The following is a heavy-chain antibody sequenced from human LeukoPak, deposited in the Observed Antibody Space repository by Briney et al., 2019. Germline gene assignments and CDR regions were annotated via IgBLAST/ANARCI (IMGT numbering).Heavy chain of an antibody. CDR1: GFTFSNAW. J-gene: IGHJ4*02. Sequence: PGGSLRLSCAASGFTFSNAWMSWVRQAPGKGLEWVSVIYSGGSTYYADSVKGRFTISRDNSKNTLYLQMNSLRAEDTAVYYCARAMVRGVITQWGQGTLVTVSS. D-gene: IGHD3-10*01. CDR2: IYSGGST. CDR3: ARAMVRGVITQ. V-gene: IGHV3-66*01.